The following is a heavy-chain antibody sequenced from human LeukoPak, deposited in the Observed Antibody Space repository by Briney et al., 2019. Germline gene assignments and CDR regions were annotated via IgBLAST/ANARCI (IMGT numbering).Heavy chain of an antibody. Sequence: GSLRLSCAASRFTFSSYSMDWVRQAPGKGLEWVSSISSSSSYIYYADSVKGRFTISRDNAKNPLYLQMNSLRAEDTAVYYCARWRRYCSGGSCYLFDYWGQGTLVTVSS. J-gene: IGHJ4*02. V-gene: IGHV3-21*01. CDR2: ISSSSSYI. D-gene: IGHD2-15*01. CDR3: ARWRRYCSGGSCYLFDY. CDR1: RFTFSSYS.